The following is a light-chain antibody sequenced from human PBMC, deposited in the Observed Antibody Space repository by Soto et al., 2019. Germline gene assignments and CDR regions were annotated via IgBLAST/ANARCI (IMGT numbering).Light chain of an antibody. CDR2: GNT. Sequence: QSVLTQPPSVSGAPGQRVTISCTGSSSNIGAGYDVHWYQQLPGTAPKLLIYGNTNRPSGVPDRFSGSKSGTSASLAITGLQPEDEADYYCQSYDRSLSVGVFGGGTKLTVL. CDR1: SSNIGAGYD. V-gene: IGLV1-40*01. CDR3: QSYDRSLSVGV. J-gene: IGLJ2*01.